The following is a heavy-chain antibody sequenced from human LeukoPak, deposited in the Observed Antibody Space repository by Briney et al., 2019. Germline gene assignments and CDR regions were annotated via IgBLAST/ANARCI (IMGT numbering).Heavy chain of an antibody. CDR1: GFTFSSYW. V-gene: IGHV3-74*01. D-gene: IGHD6-19*01. Sequence: QPGGSLRLSCEASGFTFSSYWMHWVRQAPGKGLVWVSRINSDGSSTSYADSVKGRFTISRDNAKNTLYLQMNSLRAEDTAVYYCARAGFFGSVAVAGYYYYGMDVWGQGTTVTVSS. CDR2: INSDGSST. CDR3: ARAGFFGSVAVAGYYYYGMDV. J-gene: IGHJ6*02.